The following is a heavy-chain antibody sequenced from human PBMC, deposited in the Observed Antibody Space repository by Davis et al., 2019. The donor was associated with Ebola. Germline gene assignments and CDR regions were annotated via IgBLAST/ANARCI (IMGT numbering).Heavy chain of an antibody. J-gene: IGHJ4*02. CDR2: ISGNGYGT. Sequence: GESLKISCAASGFTFDDHAMSWVRQAPGKALEWVSLISGNGYGTEYGDSVKGRFTISRDNSKNFLYLQVNDLRPEDTALYFCAKTRGYRLYYFEHWGQGTLVTVSS. CDR3: AKTRGYRLYYFEH. CDR1: GFTFDDHA. D-gene: IGHD5-18*01. V-gene: IGHV3-43*02.